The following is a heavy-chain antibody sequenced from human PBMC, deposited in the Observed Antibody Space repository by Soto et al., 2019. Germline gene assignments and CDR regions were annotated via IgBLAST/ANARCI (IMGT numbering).Heavy chain of an antibody. D-gene: IGHD3-10*01. V-gene: IGHV4-59*02. J-gene: IGHJ6*02. CDR3: ARALYGSGVLDV. CDR1: GGSVTSYY. Sequence: SETLSLTCPVSGGSVTSYYWSCIRQPPGKTLEWIGTIYYSGSTNYNPSLKSRVTISVDTSKNQFSLKLGSVTAADTAVYFCARALYGSGVLDVWGQGTTVTVSS. CDR2: IYYSGST.